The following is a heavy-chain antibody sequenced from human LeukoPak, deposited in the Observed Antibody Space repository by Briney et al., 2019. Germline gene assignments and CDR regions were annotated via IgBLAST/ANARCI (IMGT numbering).Heavy chain of an antibody. D-gene: IGHD3-16*01. CDR2: IYYSGST. Sequence: SETLSLTCTVSGGSISSYYWSWIRQPPGKGLEWIGYIYYSGSTNYNPSLKSRVTISVDTSKNQFSLKLSSVTAADTAVYYCAKITFGWRDGYYFDYWGRGTLVTVSS. CDR1: GGSISSYY. V-gene: IGHV4-59*01. CDR3: AKITFGWRDGYYFDY. J-gene: IGHJ4*02.